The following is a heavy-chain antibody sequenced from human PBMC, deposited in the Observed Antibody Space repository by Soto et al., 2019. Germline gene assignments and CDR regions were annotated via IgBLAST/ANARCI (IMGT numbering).Heavy chain of an antibody. CDR2: ISGSGGST. D-gene: IGHD3-16*02. Sequence: EVQLLESGGGLVQPGGSLRLSCAASGFTFSSYAMSWVRQAPGKGLEWVSAISGSGGSTYYADSVTGRFTISRDNSKKSLYLQMNRLRAAETGVYYCAKGPRHVKYRFHLDYWGQGTLVTGSS. CDR1: GFTFSSYA. V-gene: IGHV3-23*01. J-gene: IGHJ4*02. CDR3: AKGPRHVKYRFHLDY.